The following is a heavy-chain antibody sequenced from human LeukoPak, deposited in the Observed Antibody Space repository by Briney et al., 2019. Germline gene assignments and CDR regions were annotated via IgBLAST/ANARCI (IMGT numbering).Heavy chain of an antibody. D-gene: IGHD2-15*01. V-gene: IGHV5-51*01. CDR3: ARRGGYCSGGSCYDNGGMDV. Sequence: GESLKISCKGSGYTFSNYWIGWVRQMPGKGLEWMGIIYLGDADTRYSPSFQGQVTISADKSISTAYLQWSSLKASDTAMYYCARRGGYCSGGSCYDNGGMDVWGQGTTVTVSS. J-gene: IGHJ6*02. CDR2: IYLGDADT. CDR1: GYTFSNYW.